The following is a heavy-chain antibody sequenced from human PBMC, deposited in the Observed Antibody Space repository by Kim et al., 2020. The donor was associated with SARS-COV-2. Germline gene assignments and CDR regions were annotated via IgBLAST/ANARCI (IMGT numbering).Heavy chain of an antibody. CDR3: ARDREDYYGMDV. CDR2: IYYSGST. V-gene: IGHV4-59*01. CDR1: GGSISRYY. J-gene: IGHJ6*02. D-gene: IGHD1-26*01. Sequence: SETLSLTCTVSGGSISRYYWSWIRQPPGKGLEWIGYIYYSGSTNYNPSLKSRVTISVDTSKNQFSLKLSSVTAADTAVYYCARDREDYYGMDVWGQGTTGTVSS.